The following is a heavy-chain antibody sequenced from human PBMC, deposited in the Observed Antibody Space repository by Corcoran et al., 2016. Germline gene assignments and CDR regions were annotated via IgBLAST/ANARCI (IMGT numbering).Heavy chain of an antibody. Sequence: QVTLRESGPALVKPTQTLTLTCTFSGFSLSTSGMCVSWIRQPPGKALEWLALIDWDDGKYYSTSLKTRLTISKDTSKNQVVLKMTNMDPVDTATYYCARIGGVRCYPFDPWCQGTLVTVSS. CDR1: GFSLSTSGMC. V-gene: IGHV2-70*01. D-gene: IGHD2-15*01. CDR3: ARIGGVRCYPFDP. J-gene: IGHJ5*02. CDR2: IDWDDGK.